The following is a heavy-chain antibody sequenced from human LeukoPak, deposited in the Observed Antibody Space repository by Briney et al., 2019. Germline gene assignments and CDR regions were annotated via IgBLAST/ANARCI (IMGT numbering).Heavy chain of an antibody. J-gene: IGHJ4*02. CDR3: ATPHTPLAGYFDY. CDR2: FDPEDGET. V-gene: IGHV1-24*01. D-gene: IGHD2-15*01. Sequence: ASVKVSCKVSGYTLTELSMHWVRQAPGKGLEWMGGFDPEDGETIYAQKFQGRVTMTEVTSTDTAYMELSSLRSEDTAVYYCATPHTPLAGYFDYWGQGTLVTVSS. CDR1: GYTLTELS.